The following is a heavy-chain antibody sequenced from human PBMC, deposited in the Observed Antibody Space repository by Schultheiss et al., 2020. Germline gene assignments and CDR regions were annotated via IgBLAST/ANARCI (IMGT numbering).Heavy chain of an antibody. D-gene: IGHD5-24*01. J-gene: IGHJ4*02. CDR2: ISYDGSNQ. Sequence: GGSLRLSCAASQFTFSDYVMHWVRQAPGDGLEWVALISYDGSNQYYADSVKGRFTISRDNSRNTLYMQMNSLRAEDTAVYYCARGEMATNYWGQGTLVTVSS. CDR3: ARGEMATNY. CDR1: QFTFSDYV. V-gene: IGHV3-30-3*01.